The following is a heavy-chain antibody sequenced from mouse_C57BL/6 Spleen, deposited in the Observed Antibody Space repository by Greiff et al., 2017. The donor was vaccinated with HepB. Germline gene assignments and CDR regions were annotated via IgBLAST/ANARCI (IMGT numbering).Heavy chain of an antibody. CDR2: IHPNSGST. V-gene: IGHV1-64*01. CDR1: GYTFTSYW. CDR3: ARVYYDYGGAWLAY. Sequence: QVQLQQPGAELVKPGASVKLSCKASGYTFTSYWMHWVKQRPGQGLEWIGMIHPNSGSTNYNEKFKSKATLTVDKSSSTAYMQLSSLTSEDSAVYYCARVYYDYGGAWLAYWGQGTLVTVSA. D-gene: IGHD2-4*01. J-gene: IGHJ3*01.